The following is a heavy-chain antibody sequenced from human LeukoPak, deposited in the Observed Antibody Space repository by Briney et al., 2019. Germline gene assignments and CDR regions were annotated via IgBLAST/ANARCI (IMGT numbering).Heavy chain of an antibody. V-gene: IGHV4-59*08. D-gene: IGHD6-19*01. J-gene: IGHJ4*02. CDR1: GGSISNYY. Sequence: SETLSLTCTVSGGSISNYYWSWIRQPPGKGLEWIGYIYYSGSTNFNPSLKSRVTISVDTSKKQFSLKLSSVTAADSAVYYCAVAVAATGSLDYWGQGTLVTVSS. CDR3: AVAVAATGSLDY. CDR2: IYYSGST.